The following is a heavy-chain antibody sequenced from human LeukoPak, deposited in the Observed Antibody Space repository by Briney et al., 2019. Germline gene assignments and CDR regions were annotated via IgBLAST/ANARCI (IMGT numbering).Heavy chain of an antibody. CDR2: INPSGGST. Sequence: GASVKVSCKASGYTFTSYYMHWVRQASGQGLEWMGIINPSGGSTSYARKFQGRVTMTRDTSTSTVYMELSSLRSEDTAVYYCARDDSIVGVDYWGQGTLVTVSS. CDR1: GYTFTSYY. CDR3: ARDDSIVGVDY. J-gene: IGHJ4*02. D-gene: IGHD3-22*01. V-gene: IGHV1-46*01.